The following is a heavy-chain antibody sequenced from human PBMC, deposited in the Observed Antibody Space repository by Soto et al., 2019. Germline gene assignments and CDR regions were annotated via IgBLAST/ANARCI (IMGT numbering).Heavy chain of an antibody. CDR3: SRGGVTSRTFDY. J-gene: IGHJ4*02. CDR1: GYIIKSYW. V-gene: IGHV5-51*01. CDR2: IFPDDSDT. D-gene: IGHD3-3*01. Sequence: GESLKISCKASGYIIKSYWIGWVRQMPGQGLEWMGIIFPDDSDTRYSPSFQGHVTISVDKSISTAYVQWSSLKASDSAIYYCSRGGVTSRTFDYWGQGTLVTVSS.